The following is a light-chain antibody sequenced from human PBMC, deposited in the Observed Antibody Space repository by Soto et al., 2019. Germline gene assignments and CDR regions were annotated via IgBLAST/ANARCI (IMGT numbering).Light chain of an antibody. CDR3: QQRSNWPPNT. CDR1: QSVSSY. V-gene: IGKV3-11*01. Sequence: EIVLTQSPATLSLSPGERATLSCRASQSVSSYLAWYQQTPGQAPRLLIYDASNRATGIPARFSGSGSGTDFTLTISGLEPEDFAVYYCQQRSNWPPNTFGQGTKLEIK. CDR2: DAS. J-gene: IGKJ2*01.